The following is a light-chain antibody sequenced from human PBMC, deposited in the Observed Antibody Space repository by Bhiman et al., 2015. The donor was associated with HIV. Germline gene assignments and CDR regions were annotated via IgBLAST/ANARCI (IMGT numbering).Light chain of an antibody. J-gene: IGLJ1*01. CDR2: EVS. CDR1: SSDVGDYND. V-gene: IGLV2-23*02. CDR3: CSYAGSRAPYV. Sequence: QSALTQPASVSGSPGQSITISCTGTSSDVGDYNDVSWYQRHPGKAPKLIIFEVSKRPSGVSYRFSGSKSANTASLTISGLQAEDEADYYCCSYAGSRAPYVFGTGTKVTVL.